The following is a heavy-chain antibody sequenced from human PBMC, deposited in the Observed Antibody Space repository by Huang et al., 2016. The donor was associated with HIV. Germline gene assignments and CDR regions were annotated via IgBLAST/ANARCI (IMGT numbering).Heavy chain of an antibody. CDR3: AKESRWFSDFDQ. Sequence: QVQLVESGGGVVQPGTSLRLSCAASVFIFSNFGMHWVRQATGKGLEWVAVISYDGRSDRYSDSVKGRFTISRDNDKNTLSLEMNRLRHDDTAVYYCAKESRWFSDFDQWGQGTLVTVSS. CDR2: ISYDGRSD. J-gene: IGHJ5*02. V-gene: IGHV3-30*18. CDR1: VFIFSNFG. D-gene: IGHD2-15*01.